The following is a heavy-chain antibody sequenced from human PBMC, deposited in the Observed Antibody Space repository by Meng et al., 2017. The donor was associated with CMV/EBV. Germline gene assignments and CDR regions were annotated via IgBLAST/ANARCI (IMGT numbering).Heavy chain of an antibody. J-gene: IGHJ4*02. D-gene: IGHD5-24*01. CDR2: IIPIFGTA. CDR3: ARMPRDGYNYIDY. Sequence: QVQLVESGGWVKKPGSSVKVSCKASGGTFSSYAISWVRQAPGQGLEWMGGIIPIFGTANYAQKFQGRVTITADESTSTAYMELSSLRSEDTAVYYCARMPRDGYNYIDYWGQGTLVTVSS. CDR1: GGTFSSYA. V-gene: IGHV1-69*12.